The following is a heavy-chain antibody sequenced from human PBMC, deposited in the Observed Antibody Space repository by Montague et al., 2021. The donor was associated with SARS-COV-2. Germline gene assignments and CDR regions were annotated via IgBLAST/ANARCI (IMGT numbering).Heavy chain of an antibody. CDR2: ISGDGATA. CDR3: AKALYSGGFFFESGSDF. D-gene: IGHD6-19*01. J-gene: IGHJ4*02. CDR1: GFTFGDYA. Sequence: SLRLSCAASGFTFGDYAINWVRQAPGKGLEWVASISGDGATAYYAESVXGRFAISRDNSKNTVLLQMDSLRVKDAAVYYCAKALYSGGFFFESGSDFWGQGTLVTVSS. V-gene: IGHV3-23*01.